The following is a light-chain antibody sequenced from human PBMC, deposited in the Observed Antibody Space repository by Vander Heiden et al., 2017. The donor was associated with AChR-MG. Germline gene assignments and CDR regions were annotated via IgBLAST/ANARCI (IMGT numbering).Light chain of an antibody. CDR3: SSYTSSSTLV. Sequence: QSALTQPASVSGSPGQSITISCTGTSSDVGGYNYVSWYQQHPGKAPKLMIYDVSNRPSVVANRFSGSKSGNTASLTISGLQAEDEADYYGSSYTSSSTLVFGGGTKLTVL. CDR2: DVS. V-gene: IGLV2-14*03. J-gene: IGLJ2*01. CDR1: SSDVGGYNY.